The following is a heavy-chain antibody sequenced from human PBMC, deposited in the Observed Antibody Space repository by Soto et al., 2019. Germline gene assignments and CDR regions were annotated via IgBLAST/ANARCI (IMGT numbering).Heavy chain of an antibody. CDR2: IYPGDSDT. CDR3: ARLRPDFQNYYYMDV. J-gene: IGHJ6*03. CDR1: GYSFTSYW. Sequence: GESLKISCKGSGYSFTSYWIGWVRQMPGKGLEWMGIIYPGDSDTRYSPSFQGQVTISADKSISTAYLQWSSLKASDTAMYYCARLRPDFQNYYYMDVWGKGTTVTVSS. V-gene: IGHV5-51*01. D-gene: IGHD3-3*01.